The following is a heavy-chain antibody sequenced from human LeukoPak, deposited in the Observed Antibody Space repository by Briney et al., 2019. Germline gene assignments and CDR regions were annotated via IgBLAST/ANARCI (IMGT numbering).Heavy chain of an antibody. Sequence: HGESLKISCKGSGYSFTSYWIGWVRQMPGKGLEWMGIIYPGDSDTRYRPSFPGKVTLSPHKSTSTAYLQWSSLKASDTAMYYCARHRSPGYCSSTSCPPHYYMDVWGKGTTVTVSS. CDR1: GYSFTSYW. D-gene: IGHD2-2*01. V-gene: IGHV5-51*01. J-gene: IGHJ6*03. CDR2: IYPGDSDT. CDR3: ARHRSPGYCSSTSCPPHYYMDV.